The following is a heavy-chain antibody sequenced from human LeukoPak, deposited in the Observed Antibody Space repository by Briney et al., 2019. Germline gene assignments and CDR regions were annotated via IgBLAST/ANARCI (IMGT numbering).Heavy chain of an antibody. CDR3: ARISHDSSGYYDY. Sequence: PGGSLRLSCAASGFTFSRYWMHWVRQAPGKGLVWVSRIKSDGSSTNYADSVKGRFTISGDNAKNTLYLQMNSLRAEDTAVYYCARISHDSSGYYDYWGQGTLVTVSS. V-gene: IGHV3-74*01. CDR1: GFTFSRYW. D-gene: IGHD3-22*01. J-gene: IGHJ4*02. CDR2: IKSDGSST.